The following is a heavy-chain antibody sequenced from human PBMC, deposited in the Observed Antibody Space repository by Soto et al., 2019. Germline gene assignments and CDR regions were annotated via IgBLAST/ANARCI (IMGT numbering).Heavy chain of an antibody. CDR1: GYTFTGYY. Sequence: ASVKVSCKASGYTFTGYYMHWVRQAPGQGLEWMGWINPTSGGTNYAQKFQGWVTMTRDTSISTAYMELSRLRSDDTAVYYCARSDDYYDSSGYYYVSLDYWGQGTLVTVSS. D-gene: IGHD3-22*01. CDR2: INPTSGGT. V-gene: IGHV1-2*04. CDR3: ARSDDYYDSSGYYYVSLDY. J-gene: IGHJ4*02.